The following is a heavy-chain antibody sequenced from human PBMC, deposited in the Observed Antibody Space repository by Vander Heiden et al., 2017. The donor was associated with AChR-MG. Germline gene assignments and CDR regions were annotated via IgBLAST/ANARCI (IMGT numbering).Heavy chain of an antibody. D-gene: IGHD6-25*01. V-gene: IGHV4-31*03. CDR1: GGSISSGGYY. CDR2: IYYSGST. Sequence: QVQLQESGPGLVKPSQTLSLTCTVSGGSISSGGYYWSWIRQHPGKGLEWIGYIYYSGSTYYNPSLKSRVTISVDTSKNQFSLKLSSVTAADTAVYYCARGPDSAAAPYMDVWGKGTTVTVSS. J-gene: IGHJ6*03. CDR3: ARGPDSAAAPYMDV.